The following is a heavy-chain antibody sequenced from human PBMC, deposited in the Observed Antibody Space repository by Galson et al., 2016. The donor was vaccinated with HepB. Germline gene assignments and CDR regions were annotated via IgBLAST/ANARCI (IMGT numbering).Heavy chain of an antibody. J-gene: IGHJ4*02. CDR1: GFTFSTYA. CDR2: ISGSDGRT. V-gene: IGHV3-23*01. Sequence: SLRLSCAGTGFTFSTYAMVWVRQAPGKGLEWISAISGSDGRTYYADSVKGRFTISRDNSKNTLYLQMSSLTAEDTAVYYCAKWSDAAAAYWGQGALVTVSS. CDR3: AKWSDAAAAY. D-gene: IGHD6-13*01.